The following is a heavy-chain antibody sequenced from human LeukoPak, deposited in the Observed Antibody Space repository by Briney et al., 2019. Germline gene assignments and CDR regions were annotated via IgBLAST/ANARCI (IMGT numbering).Heavy chain of an antibody. CDR1: GFTFDDYA. CDR3: AKDIRRGAGSGSYGEGVDS. D-gene: IGHD3-10*01. Sequence: PGGSLRLSYAASGFTFDDYAMHWVRQAPGKGLEWVSGISWNSGSRGYADSVKGRFTTSRDNAKNSLYLQMNSLRAEDTALYYCAKDIRRGAGSGSYGEGVDSWGQGTLVTVSS. J-gene: IGHJ4*02. CDR2: ISWNSGSR. V-gene: IGHV3-9*01.